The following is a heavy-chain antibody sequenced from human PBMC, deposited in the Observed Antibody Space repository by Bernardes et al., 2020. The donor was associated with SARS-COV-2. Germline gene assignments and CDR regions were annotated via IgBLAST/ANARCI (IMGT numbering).Heavy chain of an antibody. D-gene: IGHD3-10*01. V-gene: IGHV4-34*01. Sequence: SETLSLTCGVYGGSFSGHHWTWIRQPPGKDLEWIGEINHSGGTNYNPSLKSRVTISLDTSKKQFSLNLNSVTAADTAIYYCARGAYHYGSGTYYNAAFVRWGQGTVVTVSS. CDR3: ARGAYHYGSGTYYNAAFVR. CDR2: INHSGGT. CDR1: GGSFSGHH. J-gene: IGHJ3*02.